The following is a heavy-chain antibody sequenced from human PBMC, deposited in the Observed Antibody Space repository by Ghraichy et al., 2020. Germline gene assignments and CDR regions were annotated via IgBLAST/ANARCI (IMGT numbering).Heavy chain of an antibody. D-gene: IGHD3-22*01. J-gene: IGHJ3*02. Sequence: GGSLRLSCAASGFTFSSYAMSWVRQAPGKGLEWVSAISGSGGSTYYADSVKGRFTISRDNSKNTLYLQMNSLRAEDTAVYYCAKGPGKDYYDSSGYLDAFDIWGQGTMVTVSS. CDR3: AKGPGKDYYDSSGYLDAFDI. CDR2: ISGSGGST. CDR1: GFTFSSYA. V-gene: IGHV3-23*01.